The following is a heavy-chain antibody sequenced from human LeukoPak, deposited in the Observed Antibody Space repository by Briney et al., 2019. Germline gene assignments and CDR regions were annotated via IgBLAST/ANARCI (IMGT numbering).Heavy chain of an antibody. Sequence: GASVKVSCKASGYTFTGYYMHWVRQAPGQGLEWMGWINPNSGGTNCAQKFQGRVTMTRDTSISTAYMELSRLRSDDTAVYYCAREVLRYFDWLSDAFDIWGQGTMVTVSS. CDR2: INPNSGGT. CDR3: AREVLRYFDWLSDAFDI. J-gene: IGHJ3*02. CDR1: GYTFTGYY. V-gene: IGHV1-2*02. D-gene: IGHD3-9*01.